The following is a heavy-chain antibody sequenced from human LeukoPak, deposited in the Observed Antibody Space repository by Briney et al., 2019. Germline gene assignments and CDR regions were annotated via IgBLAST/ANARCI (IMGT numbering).Heavy chain of an antibody. D-gene: IGHD2-8*01. Sequence: GGSLRLSCAASGFTVSSNYMSWVRQAPGKGLEWVSVIYSGGSTYYADSVKGRFTISRDNSKNTLYLQMTSLRAEDTAVYYCVGYCTNGVCYSPDAFDIWGQGTMVTVSS. CDR2: IYSGGST. V-gene: IGHV3-53*01. J-gene: IGHJ3*02. CDR3: VGYCTNGVCYSPDAFDI. CDR1: GFTVSSNY.